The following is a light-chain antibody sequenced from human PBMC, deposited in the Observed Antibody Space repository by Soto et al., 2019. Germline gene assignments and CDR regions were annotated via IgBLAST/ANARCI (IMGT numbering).Light chain of an antibody. CDR1: SSNIGTNT. Sequence: QSVLTQPPSASGTPGQRVPISCSGSSSNIGTNTVNWYQQLPGTAPKLLIYSNDQRPSGVPDRFSGSKSGTSASLAISGLQSEDEDDYYCAAWDDSLNGLVFGGGTKLTVL. CDR3: AAWDDSLNGLV. V-gene: IGLV1-44*01. J-gene: IGLJ3*02. CDR2: SND.